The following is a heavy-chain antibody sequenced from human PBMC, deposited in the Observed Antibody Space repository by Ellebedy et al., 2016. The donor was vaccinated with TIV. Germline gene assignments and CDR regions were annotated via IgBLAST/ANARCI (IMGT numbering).Heavy chain of an antibody. Sequence: SETLSLTXTVSGGSISSGGYYWSWIRQHPGKGLEWIGYIYYSGSTYYNPSLKSRVTISVDTSRNQFSLKLSSVTAADTAVYYCARVNGITGTTFDPWGQGTLVTVSS. CDR3: ARVNGITGTTFDP. CDR2: IYYSGST. D-gene: IGHD1-7*01. J-gene: IGHJ5*02. V-gene: IGHV4-31*03. CDR1: GGSISSGGYY.